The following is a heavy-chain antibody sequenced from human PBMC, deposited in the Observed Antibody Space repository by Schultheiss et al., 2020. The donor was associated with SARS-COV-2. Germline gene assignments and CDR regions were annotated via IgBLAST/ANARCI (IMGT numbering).Heavy chain of an antibody. CDR3: TRDHDYDILTGYTSHYYYYGMDV. Sequence: GESLKISCTASGFTFGDYAMSWVRQAPGKGLEWVGFIRSKAYGGTTEYAASVKGRFTISRDDSKSIAYLQMNSLKTEDTAVYYCTRDHDYDILTGYTSHYYYYGMDVWGQGTTVTVSS. V-gene: IGHV3-49*04. D-gene: IGHD3-9*01. CDR1: GFTFGDYA. CDR2: IRSKAYGGTT. J-gene: IGHJ6*02.